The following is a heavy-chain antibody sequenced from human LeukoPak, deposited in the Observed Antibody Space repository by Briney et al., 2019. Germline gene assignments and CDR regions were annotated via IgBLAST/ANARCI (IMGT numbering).Heavy chain of an antibody. CDR3: ARDFILTGYSDY. Sequence: PGGFLRLSCAASGFTFSSYAMHWVRQAPGKGLGWVAVISYDGSNKYYADSVKGRFTISRDNSKNTLYLQMNSLRAEDTAVYYCARDFILTGYSDYWGQGTLVTVSS. V-gene: IGHV3-30-3*01. J-gene: IGHJ4*02. CDR2: ISYDGSNK. D-gene: IGHD3-9*01. CDR1: GFTFSSYA.